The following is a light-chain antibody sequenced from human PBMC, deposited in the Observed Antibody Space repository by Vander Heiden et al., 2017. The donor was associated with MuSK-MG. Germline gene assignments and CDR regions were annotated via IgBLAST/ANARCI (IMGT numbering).Light chain of an antibody. CDR2: DTS. J-gene: IGLJ3*02. Sequence: QAVVTQEPSLTVSPGGTVTLTCGSSTGAVTSDHYPYWFQQKPGQAPRTLTYDTSNRHSWTPARFSGSLLGGKAALTLSGAQPEDEADYYCLLYYSGARVFGGGTKVTVL. CDR3: LLYYSGARV. V-gene: IGLV7-46*01. CDR1: TGAVTSDHY.